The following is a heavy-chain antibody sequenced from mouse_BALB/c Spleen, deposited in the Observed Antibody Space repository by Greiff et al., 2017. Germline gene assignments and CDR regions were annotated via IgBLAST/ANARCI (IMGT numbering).Heavy chain of an antibody. D-gene: IGHD1-1*01. CDR1: GFTFSSYG. Sequence: EVKLVESGGGLVQPGGSLKLSCAASGFTFSSYGMSWVRQTPDKRLELVATINSNGGSTYYPDSVKGRFTISRDNAKNTLYLQMSSLKSEDTAMYYCARNYYGSRDYAMDYWGQGTSVTVSS. J-gene: IGHJ4*01. CDR3: ARNYYGSRDYAMDY. V-gene: IGHV5-6-3*01. CDR2: INSNGGST.